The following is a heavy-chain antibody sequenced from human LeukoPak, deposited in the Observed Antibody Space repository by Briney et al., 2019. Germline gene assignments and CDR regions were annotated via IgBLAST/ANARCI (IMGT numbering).Heavy chain of an antibody. Sequence: PGGSLRLSCAASGFTFDDYGMSWVRQAPGKGLEWVSAISGSGGSTYYADSVKGRFTISRDNSKNTLYLQMNSLRAEDTAVYYCAKDAEDIVVVVAAKDWGQGTLVTVSS. D-gene: IGHD2-15*01. J-gene: IGHJ4*02. CDR3: AKDAEDIVVVVAAKD. CDR1: GFTFDDYG. V-gene: IGHV3-23*01. CDR2: ISGSGGST.